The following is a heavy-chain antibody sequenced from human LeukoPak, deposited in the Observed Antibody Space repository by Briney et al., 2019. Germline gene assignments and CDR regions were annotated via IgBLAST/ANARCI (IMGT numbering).Heavy chain of an antibody. Sequence: PSETLSLTCTVSGGSISSYYWSWIRQPPGKGLEWIGYIYYSGSTNYNSSLKSRVTISVDTSKNQFSLKLGSVTAADTAVYYCAREAILGTTVRGFDYWGQGTLVTVSS. CDR1: GGSISSYY. CDR2: IYYSGST. CDR3: AREAILGTTVRGFDY. D-gene: IGHD4-17*01. V-gene: IGHV4-59*12. J-gene: IGHJ4*02.